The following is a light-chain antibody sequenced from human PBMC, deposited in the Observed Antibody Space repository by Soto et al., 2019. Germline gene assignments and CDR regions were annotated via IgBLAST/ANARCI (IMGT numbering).Light chain of an antibody. CDR3: QVWHSGSDQYV. CDR1: SSDVGSYNL. J-gene: IGLJ1*01. CDR2: EGS. V-gene: IGLV2-14*02. Sequence: QSVLTQPASVSGSPGQSITISCTATSSDVGSYNLVSWYQQHPGKAPKLMIYEGSRRPSGVSNRFSGSKSGNTASLTISRVEAGDEADYYCQVWHSGSDQYVFGAGTKLTVL.